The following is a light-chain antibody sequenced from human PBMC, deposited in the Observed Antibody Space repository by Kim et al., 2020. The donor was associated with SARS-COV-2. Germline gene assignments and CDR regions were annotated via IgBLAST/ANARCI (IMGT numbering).Light chain of an antibody. CDR3: QQYGSSSYT. CDR1: QSVSSSY. Sequence: LSPGERATLSCRASQSVSSSYLAWYQQKPGQAPRLLIYGASSRATGIPDRFSGSGSGTDFTLTISRLEPEDFAVYYCQQYGSSSYTLGQGTKLEI. V-gene: IGKV3-20*01. J-gene: IGKJ2*01. CDR2: GAS.